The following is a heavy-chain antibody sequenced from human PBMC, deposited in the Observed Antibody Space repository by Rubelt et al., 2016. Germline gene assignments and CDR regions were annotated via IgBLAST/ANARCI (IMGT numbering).Heavy chain of an antibody. CDR2: INAGNGNT. V-gene: IGHV1-3*01. CDR3: ARDRFYGSGSYGGIDY. Sequence: QVQLVQSGAEVKKPGASVKVSCKASGYTFTSYAMHWVRQAPGQRLEWMGWINAGNGNTKYSQKFPVRVTSTRDTSASTAYMGLSSLRSEDTAVYYCARDRFYGSGSYGGIDYWAREPWSPSPQ. D-gene: IGHD3-10*01. J-gene: IGHJ4*02. CDR1: GYTFTSYA.